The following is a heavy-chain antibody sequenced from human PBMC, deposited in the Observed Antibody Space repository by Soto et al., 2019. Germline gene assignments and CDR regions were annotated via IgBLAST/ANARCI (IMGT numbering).Heavy chain of an antibody. D-gene: IGHD6-19*01. V-gene: IGHV4-39*01. J-gene: IGHJ4*02. Sequence: SETLSLTCTVSCGSISSSSYYWGWIRQPPGKGLEWIGSIYYSGSTYYNPSLKSRVTISVDTSKNQFSLKLSSVTAADTAVYYCARNFIAVAGIDYWGQGTLVTVSS. CDR1: CGSISSSSYY. CDR2: IYYSGST. CDR3: ARNFIAVAGIDY.